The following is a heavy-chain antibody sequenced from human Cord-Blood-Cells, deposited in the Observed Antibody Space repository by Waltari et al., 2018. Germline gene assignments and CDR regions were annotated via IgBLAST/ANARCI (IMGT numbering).Heavy chain of an antibody. Sequence: EVQLLESGGGLVQPGGSLRLSCAASGFTFSSYAMSWVPQAQGKGLDWVSAISGSGGSTYYAASVKGRFTISRYNSKNTLYLQMNSLRAEDTAVYYCAKDPRQLERPVRFDYWGQGTLVTVSS. CDR3: AKDPRQLERPVRFDY. J-gene: IGHJ4*02. CDR2: ISGSGGST. D-gene: IGHD1-1*01. V-gene: IGHV3-23*01. CDR1: GFTFSSYA.